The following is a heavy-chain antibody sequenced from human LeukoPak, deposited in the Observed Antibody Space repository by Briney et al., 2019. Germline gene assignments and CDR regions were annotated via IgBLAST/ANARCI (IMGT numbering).Heavy chain of an antibody. V-gene: IGHV6-1*01. CDR1: GDSVSINSAA. CDR3: SRGSAGYYYYYYMDV. J-gene: IGHJ6*03. CDR2: TYYRSKWYN. D-gene: IGHD6-19*01. Sequence: SQTLSLTCAISGDSVSINSAAWNWIRQSPSRGLEWLGSTYYRSKWYNDYAVSVKSRITIKPDKDKNQFALQLNYVTPEDTAVYYCSRGSAGYYYYYYMDVWGKGTTVTVSS.